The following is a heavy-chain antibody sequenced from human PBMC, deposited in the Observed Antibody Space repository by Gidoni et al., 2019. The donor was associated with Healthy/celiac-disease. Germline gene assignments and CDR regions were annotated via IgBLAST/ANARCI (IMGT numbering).Heavy chain of an antibody. CDR1: GFTFSSYA. Sequence: QVQLVESGGGVVQPGRSLRLSCAASGFTFSSYAMHWVRQAPGKGLAWVAVISYDGSNKYYADSVKGRFTISRDNSKNTLYLQMNSLRAEDTAVYYCAREVGISAAGKRGRYGMDVWGQGTTVTVSS. CDR2: ISYDGSNK. CDR3: AREVGISAAGKRGRYGMDV. V-gene: IGHV3-30*01. D-gene: IGHD6-13*01. J-gene: IGHJ6*02.